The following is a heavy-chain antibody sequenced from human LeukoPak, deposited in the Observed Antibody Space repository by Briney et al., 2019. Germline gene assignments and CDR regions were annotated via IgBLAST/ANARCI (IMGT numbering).Heavy chain of an antibody. J-gene: IGHJ4*02. CDR3: TTDSGSRNFDY. Sequence: LTCTVSRGSINSYYWGWIRQTPGKGLEWVGRIKSKTDGGTTDYAAPVKGRFTISRDDSKNTLYLQMNSLKTEDTAVYYCTTDSGSRNFDYWGQGTLVTVSS. CDR1: RGSINSYY. V-gene: IGHV3-15*01. CDR2: IKSKTDGGTT. D-gene: IGHD2-15*01.